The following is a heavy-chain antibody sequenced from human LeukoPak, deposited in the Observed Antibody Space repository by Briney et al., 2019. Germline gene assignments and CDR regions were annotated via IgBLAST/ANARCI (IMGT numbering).Heavy chain of an antibody. D-gene: IGHD3-22*01. CDR2: IYYGGRT. J-gene: IGHJ3*02. V-gene: IGHV4-39*01. CDR1: GGSISSSSYY. CDR3: ASGYYYDSSGYYYAAFDI. Sequence: PSETLSLTCTVSGGSISSSSYYWGWIRQPPGKGLEWIGSIYYGGRTYYNPSLKSRVTISVDTSKNQFSLKLSSVTAADTAVYYCASGYYYDSSGYYYAAFDIWGQGTMVTVSS.